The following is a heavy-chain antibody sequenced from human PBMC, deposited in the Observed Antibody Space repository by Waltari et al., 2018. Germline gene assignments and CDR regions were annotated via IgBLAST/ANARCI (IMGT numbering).Heavy chain of an antibody. D-gene: IGHD1-26*01. CDR1: GGSISSSSYY. CDR2: IYYSGST. CDR3: ARKGVGATYYYYGMDV. V-gene: IGHV4-39*07. Sequence: QLQLQESGPGLVKPSETLSLTCTVSGGSISSSSYYWGWIRQPPGKGLEWIGRIYYSGSTYYNPSLKSRVTISVDTSKNQFSLKLSSVTAADTAVYYCARKGVGATYYYYGMDVWGQGTTVTVSS. J-gene: IGHJ6*02.